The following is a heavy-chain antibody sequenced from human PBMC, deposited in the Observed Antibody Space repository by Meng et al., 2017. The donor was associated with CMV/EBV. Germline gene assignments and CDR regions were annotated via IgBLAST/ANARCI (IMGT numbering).Heavy chain of an antibody. CDR1: GFTFSSYS. J-gene: IGHJ6*02. Sequence: SCAASGFTFSSYSMNWVRQAPGKGLEWVSSISSSSSYIYYADSVKGRFTTSRDNAKNSLYLQMNSLRAEDTAVYYCASIEMATPYYYYGMDVWGQGTTVTVSS. V-gene: IGHV3-21*01. CDR2: ISSSSSYI. CDR3: ASIEMATPYYYYGMDV. D-gene: IGHD5-24*01.